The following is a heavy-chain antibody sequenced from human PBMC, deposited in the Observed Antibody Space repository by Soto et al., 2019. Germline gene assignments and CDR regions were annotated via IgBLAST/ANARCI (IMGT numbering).Heavy chain of an antibody. D-gene: IGHD2-15*01. CDR2: IYYTGYT. J-gene: IGHJ4*02. CDR3: ARHGSRDVVRFDY. CDR1: GDSIGGYY. V-gene: IGHV4-59*08. Sequence: HVQLRESGPGLVQPSETLFLTCTVSGDSIGGYYWNWIRQTPGEGLEWIGFIYYTGYTYYNPSLQSRVTLSVDTSKNRFSLNLTSVTAADTAMYYCARHGSRDVVRFDYWGQGILVSVSS.